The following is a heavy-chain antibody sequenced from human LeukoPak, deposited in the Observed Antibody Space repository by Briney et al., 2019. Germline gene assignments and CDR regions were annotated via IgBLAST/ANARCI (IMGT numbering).Heavy chain of an antibody. CDR1: GYTFTSYD. Sequence: ASVKVSCKASGYTFTSYDINWVRQATGQGLEWMGWMNPNSGNTGYAQKFQGRVTMTRNTSISTAYMELSSLRSEDTAVYYCARGPPYYYDSSGYYQLDYWGQGTLVTVSS. CDR3: ARGPPYYYDSSGYYQLDY. D-gene: IGHD3-22*01. CDR2: MNPNSGNT. J-gene: IGHJ4*02. V-gene: IGHV1-8*01.